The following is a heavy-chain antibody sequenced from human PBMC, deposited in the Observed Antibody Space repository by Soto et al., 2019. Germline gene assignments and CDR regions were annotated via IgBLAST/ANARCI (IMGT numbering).Heavy chain of an antibody. CDR3: ARAAMTTVTTGWDGGATPFDY. CDR1: GYTFTSYY. V-gene: IGHV1-46*01. D-gene: IGHD4-17*01. J-gene: IGHJ4*02. CDR2: INPSGGST. Sequence: ASVKVSCKASGYTFTSYYMHWVRQAPGQGLEWMGIINPSGGSTSYAQKFQGRVTMTRDTSTSTVYMELSSLSSEDTAVYYCARAAMTTVTTGWDGGATPFDYWGQGTLVTVSS.